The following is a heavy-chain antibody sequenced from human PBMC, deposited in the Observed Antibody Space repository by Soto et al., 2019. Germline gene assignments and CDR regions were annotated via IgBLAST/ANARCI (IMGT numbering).Heavy chain of an antibody. CDR2: IYYSGST. CDR1: GGSISSYY. Sequence: LSLTCTVSGGSISSYYWSWIRQPPGKGLEWIGYIYYSGSTNYNPSLKSRVTISVDTSKNQFSLKLSSVTAADTAVYYCARGGYCDSSGYSSFDYWGQGTLVTVSS. V-gene: IGHV4-59*01. D-gene: IGHD3-22*01. J-gene: IGHJ4*02. CDR3: ARGGYCDSSGYSSFDY.